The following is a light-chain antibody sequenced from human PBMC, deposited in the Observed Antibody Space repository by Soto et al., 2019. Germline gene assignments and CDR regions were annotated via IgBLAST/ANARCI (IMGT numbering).Light chain of an antibody. Sequence: AIQLTQSPSSLSASVGDRVTITCRASQGISSALAWYQQKPGKVPRLLIYDASSLQSGVPSRFSGSGSGTDFTLTISSLQPEDFATYYCQQFDTYPLTFGQGTRLAIK. V-gene: IGKV1-13*02. CDR2: DAS. CDR1: QGISSA. CDR3: QQFDTYPLT. J-gene: IGKJ5*01.